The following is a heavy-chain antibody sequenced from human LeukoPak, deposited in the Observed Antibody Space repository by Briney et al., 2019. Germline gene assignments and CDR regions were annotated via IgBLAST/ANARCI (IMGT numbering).Heavy chain of an antibody. CDR3: AINLPYGYYVGPVDY. V-gene: IGHV7-4-1*02. D-gene: IGHD4-17*01. J-gene: IGHJ4*02. Sequence: SSVKVSCKASGYTFTSYAMNWVRQAPGQGLEWMGCINTNTGNPTYAQGFTGRFVFSLDTSVSTAYLQINSLKGEHTAVYYCAINLPYGYYVGPVDYWGQGTLVTVSS. CDR1: GYTFTSYA. CDR2: INTNTGNP.